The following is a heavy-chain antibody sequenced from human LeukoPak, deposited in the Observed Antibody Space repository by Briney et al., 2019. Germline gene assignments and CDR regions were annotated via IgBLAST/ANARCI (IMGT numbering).Heavy chain of an antibody. CDR1: GGSFSGYY. J-gene: IGHJ5*02. CDR2: INHSGST. Sequence: SETLSLTCAVHGGSFSGYYWSWIRQPPGKGLEWIGEINHSGSTNYNPSLKSRVTISVDTSKNQFSLKLSSVTAADTAVYYCARESYSGSGSYYTSWFDPWGQGTLVTVSS. CDR3: ARESYSGSGSYYTSWFDP. V-gene: IGHV4-34*01. D-gene: IGHD3-10*01.